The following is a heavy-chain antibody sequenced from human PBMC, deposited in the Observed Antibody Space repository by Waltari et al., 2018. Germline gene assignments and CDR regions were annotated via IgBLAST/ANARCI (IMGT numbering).Heavy chain of an antibody. J-gene: IGHJ3*02. V-gene: IGHV2-70*04. Sequence: QVTLKESGPALVKPTQTLTLTCTFSGFSLSTSGMRVSWIRQPPGKALEWLARIDWDDDKFYSTSLKTRLTISKDTSKNQVVLTMTNMDPVDTATYYCARIGVRLDAFDIWGQGTMVTVSS. CDR3: ARIGVRLDAFDI. CDR1: GFSLSTSGMR. CDR2: IDWDDDK.